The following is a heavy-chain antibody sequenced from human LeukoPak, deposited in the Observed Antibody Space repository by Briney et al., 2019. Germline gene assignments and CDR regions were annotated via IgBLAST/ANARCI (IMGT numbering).Heavy chain of an antibody. D-gene: IGHD6-19*01. CDR3: ATWSDSSGWPMFDY. CDR2: SDPEDGET. J-gene: IGHJ4*02. V-gene: IGHV1-24*01. Sequence: GASVKVSCKVSGYTLTELSMHWVRQAPGKGLEWMGGSDPEDGETIYAQKFQGRVTMTEDTSTDTAYMELSSLRSEDTAVYYCATWSDSSGWPMFDYWGQGTLVTVSS. CDR1: GYTLTELS.